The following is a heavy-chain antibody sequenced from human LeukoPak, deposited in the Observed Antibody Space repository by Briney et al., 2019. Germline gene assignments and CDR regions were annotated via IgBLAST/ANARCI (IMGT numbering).Heavy chain of an antibody. J-gene: IGHJ5*01. CDR2: ISYGGST. Sequence: SETLSLTCTVSGDSITNSYWNWIRHPPGRGLEWIGRISYGGSTNYDPSLKSRVITSRDTSKNQFSLELTSVTAADTAIYYCAKRIIEARENGDSNWLDPWGQGTLVTVSS. D-gene: IGHD3-3*02. CDR3: AKRIIEARENGDSNWLDP. V-gene: IGHV4-59*08. CDR1: GDSITNSY.